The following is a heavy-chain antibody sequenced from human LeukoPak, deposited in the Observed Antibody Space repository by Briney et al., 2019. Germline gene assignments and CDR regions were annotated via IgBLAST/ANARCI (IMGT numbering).Heavy chain of an antibody. CDR2: VYYNGDI. CDR3: ATTWYYDSRGYLFED. D-gene: IGHD3-22*01. CDR1: GGSISTYY. V-gene: IGHV4-59*01. J-gene: IGHJ4*01. Sequence: SETLPLTCTVSGGSISTYYWSWIRQPPGKGLEWIAYVYYNGDIMYNPSLKSRVTISLDTSKNQVSLSVTSVTAADTAVYFCATTWYYDSRGYLFEDWGHGTLVTVSS.